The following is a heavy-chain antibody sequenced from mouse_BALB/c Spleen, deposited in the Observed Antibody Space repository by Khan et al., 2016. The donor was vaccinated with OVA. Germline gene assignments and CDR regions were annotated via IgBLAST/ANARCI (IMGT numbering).Heavy chain of an antibody. CDR2: IYPGDGRT. D-gene: IGHD2-14*01. V-gene: IGHV1S81*02. Sequence: QVQLQQSGAELVEHGASVKLSCKASGYTFTNYWVHWVTQRPGQGLEWIGEIYPGDGRTNCNEKFKTKATLTVDKSSSTAYMQLSSLTSADSAVYACLRNAYFGNYFDYWGQGTTLTVSS. J-gene: IGHJ2*01. CDR1: GYTFTNYW. CDR3: LRNAYFGNYFDY.